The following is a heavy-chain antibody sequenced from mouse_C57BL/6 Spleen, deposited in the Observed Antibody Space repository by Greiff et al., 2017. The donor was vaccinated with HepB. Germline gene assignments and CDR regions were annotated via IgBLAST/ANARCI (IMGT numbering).Heavy chain of an antibody. CDR3: ASSSYSNYGGFAY. CDR2: IHPNSGST. CDR1: GYTFTSYW. D-gene: IGHD2-5*01. Sequence: QVQLQQPGAELVKPGASVKLSCKASGYTFTSYWMHWVKQRPGQGLEWIGMIHPNSGSTNYNEKFKSKATLTVDKSSSTAYMQLSSLTSEDSAVYYCASSSYSNYGGFAYWGQGTLVTVSA. J-gene: IGHJ3*01. V-gene: IGHV1-64*01.